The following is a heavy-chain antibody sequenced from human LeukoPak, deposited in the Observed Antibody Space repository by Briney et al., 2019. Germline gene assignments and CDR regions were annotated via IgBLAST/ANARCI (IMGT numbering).Heavy chain of an antibody. V-gene: IGHV3-48*03. CDR2: ISSSGSTI. CDR1: GFTFSSYE. CDR3: AINGGGDSGYGNFDY. J-gene: IGHJ4*02. Sequence: PGGSLRLSCAASGFTFSSYEMNWVRQAPGKGVEGVSYISSSGSTIYYADSVKGRFTTSRDNAKNSLYLQMNSLRAEDTAFYYCAINGGGDSGYGNFDYWGQGTLVTVSS. D-gene: IGHD5-12*01.